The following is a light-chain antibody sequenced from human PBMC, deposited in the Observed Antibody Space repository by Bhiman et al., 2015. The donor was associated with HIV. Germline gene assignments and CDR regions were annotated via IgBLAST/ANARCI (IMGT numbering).Light chain of an antibody. Sequence: QSALTQPASVSGSPGQSITISCTGTSSDVGSYNLVSWYQRHPGNAPKLMIYEVTKRPSGVSNRFSGSKSGNTASLTISGLQAEDEADYYCCSYAGSSLVVFGGGTKLTVL. CDR3: CSYAGSSLVV. V-gene: IGLV2-23*02. CDR1: SSDVGSYNL. J-gene: IGLJ2*01. CDR2: EVT.